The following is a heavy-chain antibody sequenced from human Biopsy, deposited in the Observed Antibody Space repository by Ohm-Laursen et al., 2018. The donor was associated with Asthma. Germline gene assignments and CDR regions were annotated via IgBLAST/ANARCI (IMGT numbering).Heavy chain of an antibody. CDR1: GFMFRGFG. D-gene: IGHD5-12*01. CDR3: AKRRGYSGHDNDY. V-gene: IGHV3-30*18. J-gene: IGHJ4*02. CDR2: ISYDGNHK. Sequence: SLRLSCAAFGFMFRGFGMHWVRQAPGKGLEWVAVISYDGNHKFYEDSVKGRFTISRDNSKNALYLQMNSLRTEDTAVCYCAKRRGYSGHDNDYWGQGTLVIVSS.